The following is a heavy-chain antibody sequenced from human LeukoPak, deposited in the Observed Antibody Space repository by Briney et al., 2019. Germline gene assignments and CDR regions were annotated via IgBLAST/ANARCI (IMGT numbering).Heavy chain of an antibody. CDR2: ISYDGSKE. V-gene: IGHV3-30*03. J-gene: IGHJ4*02. D-gene: IGHD1-26*01. Sequence: GGSLRLSCAASGFSFSSYGMHWVRQAPGKGLEWVAVISYDGSKEYYADSVTGRFTISRDNARNSLYLQMNSLRAEDTAVYYCARDHGSGGDCWGQGTLVTVSS. CDR1: GFSFSSYG. CDR3: ARDHGSGGDC.